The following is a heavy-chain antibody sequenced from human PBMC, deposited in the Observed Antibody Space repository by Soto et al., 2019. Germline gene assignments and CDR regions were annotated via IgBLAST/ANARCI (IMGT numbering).Heavy chain of an antibody. J-gene: IGHJ6*03. CDR3: ARRYCRSPNCYDNYYYDMDV. CDR1: GFTFSSYS. Sequence: EVQLVESGGGLVKPGGSLRLSCAASGFTFSSYSMNWVRQAPGKGLEWVSSISSSSSYISYADSVKGRFTISRDNAKNSLYLQMNSLRAEDTAVYYCARRYCRSPNCYDNYYYDMDVWGKGTTVTVSS. CDR2: ISSSSSYI. V-gene: IGHV3-21*06. D-gene: IGHD2-2*01.